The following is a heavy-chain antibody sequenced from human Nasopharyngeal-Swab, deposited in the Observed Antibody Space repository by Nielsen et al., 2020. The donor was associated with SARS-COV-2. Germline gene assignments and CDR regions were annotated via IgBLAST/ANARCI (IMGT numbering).Heavy chain of an antibody. J-gene: IGHJ5*02. V-gene: IGHV1-24*01. CDR1: GYTLTELS. CDR3: ATSAPYCSGGSCYSSWFDP. CDR2: FDPEDGET. Sequence: ASVKVSCKVSGYTLTELSMHWVRQAHGKGLEWMGGFDPEDGETIYAQKFQGRVTMTEDTSTDTAYMELSSLRSEDTAVYYCATSAPYCSGGSCYSSWFDPWGQGTLVTVSS. D-gene: IGHD2-15*01.